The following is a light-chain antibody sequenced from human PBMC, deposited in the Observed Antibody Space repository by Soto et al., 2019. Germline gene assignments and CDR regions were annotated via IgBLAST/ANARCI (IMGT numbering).Light chain of an antibody. V-gene: IGKV3-15*01. J-gene: IGKJ2*01. CDR1: QSVSGN. CDR2: GAS. CDR3: QQYNTWPRT. Sequence: EIVLTQSPASLSVFPGERATLSCRASQSVSGNLAWYQQKPGQAPRLLIYGASARATGIPARFSGSGSGTEFTLTINCLQSEDFAVYYCQQYNTWPRTFGQGTKLEIK.